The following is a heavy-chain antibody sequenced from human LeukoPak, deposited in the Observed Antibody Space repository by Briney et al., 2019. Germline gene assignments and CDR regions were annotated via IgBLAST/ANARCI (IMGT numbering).Heavy chain of an antibody. CDR1: GGSISSYS. D-gene: IGHD3-10*01. J-gene: IGHJ4*02. CDR2: IYYTGST. Sequence: PSETLSLTCTVSGGSISSYSWSWVRQPPRKGLEWIGYIYYTGSTNYNPSLKSRVTISVNTSKNQFSLKLSSVTAADTAVFYCARGSYYYFDYWGQGILVTVSS. V-gene: IGHV4-59*01. CDR3: ARGSYYYFDY.